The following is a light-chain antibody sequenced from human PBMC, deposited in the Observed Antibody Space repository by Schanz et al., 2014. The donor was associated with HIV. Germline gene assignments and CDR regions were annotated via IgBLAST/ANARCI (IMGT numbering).Light chain of an antibody. V-gene: IGLV2-23*02. CDR3: CSYAGSSTFAYV. J-gene: IGLJ1*01. Sequence: QSALTQPASVSGFPGQSITISCTGTSSNVGSYNLVSWYQQHPGKAPKLMIYEVSKRPSGVSNRFSGSKSGNTASLTISGLQAEDEADYYCCSYAGSSTFAYVFGTGTKLTVL. CDR1: SSNVGSYNL. CDR2: EVS.